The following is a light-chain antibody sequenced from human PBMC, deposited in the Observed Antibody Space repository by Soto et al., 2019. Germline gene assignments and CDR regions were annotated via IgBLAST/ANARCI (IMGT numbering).Light chain of an antibody. CDR1: SSNIGSNS. V-gene: IGLV1-44*01. CDR3: ATGVDRLDGLYV. Sequence: QSVLTQPPSASGTPGQRVTISCSGSSSNIGSNSVNWYQQFPGTAPKLLIYSDHQRPSGVPVLFSGAKSGTSASLAISGLRSADEAEYYCATGVDRLDGLYVFGPGTKPTVL. J-gene: IGLJ1*01. CDR2: SDH.